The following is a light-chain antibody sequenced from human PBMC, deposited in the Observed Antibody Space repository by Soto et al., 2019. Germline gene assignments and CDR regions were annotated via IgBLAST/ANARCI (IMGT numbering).Light chain of an antibody. Sequence: MTQSPSSLSASVVDRSTLSFIASQSVSSNLAWYQQRPGQAPRLLIYGASTRATGIPARFSGSGSGTEFTLTISSLQSEDFAVYYCQQYNNWPPITFGQGTRLEIK. J-gene: IGKJ5*01. CDR1: QSVSSN. CDR2: GAS. V-gene: IGKV3-15*01. CDR3: QQYNNWPPIT.